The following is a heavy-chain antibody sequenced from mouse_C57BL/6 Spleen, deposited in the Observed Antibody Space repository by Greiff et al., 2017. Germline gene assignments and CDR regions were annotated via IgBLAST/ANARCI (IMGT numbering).Heavy chain of an antibody. CDR2: ISDGGSYT. Sequence: EVMLVESGGGLVKPGGSLKLSCAASGFTFSSYAMSWVRQTPEKRLEWVATISDGGSYTYYPANVKGRFTISRDNAKNNLYLQMSHLKSEDTAMYYWASSYYYGSRYYARDYWGQGTSVTVSS. V-gene: IGHV5-4*03. D-gene: IGHD1-1*01. CDR3: ASSYYYGSRYYARDY. J-gene: IGHJ4*01. CDR1: GFTFSSYA.